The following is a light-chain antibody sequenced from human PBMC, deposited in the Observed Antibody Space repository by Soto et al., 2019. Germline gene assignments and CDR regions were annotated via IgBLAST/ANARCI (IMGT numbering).Light chain of an antibody. J-gene: IGKJ4*01. CDR1: QSVSSD. Sequence: EIVLTQSPGTLSLSPGERATLSCRASQSVSSDLAWYHQKPGQAPRLLIYDASTRATGIPARFSGSGSGTEFTLTISSLQSKDFAVYYCQQYNNWHPLTFGGGTKVDIK. CDR2: DAS. V-gene: IGKV3D-15*01. CDR3: QQYNNWHPLT.